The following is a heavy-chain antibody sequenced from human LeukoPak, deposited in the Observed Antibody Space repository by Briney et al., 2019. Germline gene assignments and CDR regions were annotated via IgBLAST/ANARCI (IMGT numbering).Heavy chain of an antibody. Sequence: GGSLRLSCVASGLNFDDSAMHWVRQAPGKGLEWVSLISADGGSTFSADSVKGRFSISRDNSKNSLYLQMNSLRSEDTALYYCAKDQGCSTTSCEYNWFDPWGQGTLVTVSS. V-gene: IGHV3-43*02. D-gene: IGHD2-2*01. CDR1: GLNFDDSA. CDR3: AKDQGCSTTSCEYNWFDP. J-gene: IGHJ5*02. CDR2: ISADGGST.